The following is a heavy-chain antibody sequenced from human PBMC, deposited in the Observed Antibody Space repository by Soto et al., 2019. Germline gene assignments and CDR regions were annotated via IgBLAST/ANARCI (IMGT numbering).Heavy chain of an antibody. CDR3: ARGGMATKNKGDSFAY. CDR2: INHSLIT. D-gene: IGHD5-12*01. CDR1: VWSFGGYD. V-gene: IGHV4-34*01. J-gene: IGHJ4*02. Sequence: PSDTLALTCSFYVWSFGGYDCSLILQPPVNGLEWIGEINHSLITNYNPSLKSRVTISVDTSKNQFSLKLSSVTAADTALYYCARGGMATKNKGDSFAYWGPGNMVSVSS.